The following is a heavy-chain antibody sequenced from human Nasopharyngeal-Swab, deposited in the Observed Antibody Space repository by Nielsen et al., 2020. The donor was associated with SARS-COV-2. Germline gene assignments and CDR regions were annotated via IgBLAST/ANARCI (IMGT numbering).Heavy chain of an antibody. D-gene: IGHD6-13*01. CDR3: AKEVAAAIGEYYFDY. CDR2: ISGSGGST. CDR1: GFTFSSYA. Sequence: GGSLRLSCAASGFTFSSYAMSWVRQAPGKGLEWVSAISGSGGSTYYADSVKGRFTISRDNSKNTLYLQRNSLRAEDTAVYYCAKEVAAAIGEYYFDYWGQGTLVTVSS. J-gene: IGHJ4*02. V-gene: IGHV3-23*01.